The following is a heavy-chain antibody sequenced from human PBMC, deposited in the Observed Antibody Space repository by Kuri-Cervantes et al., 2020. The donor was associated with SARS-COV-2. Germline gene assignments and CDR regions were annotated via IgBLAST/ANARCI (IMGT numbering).Heavy chain of an antibody. Sequence: SETLSLTCTVSGGSISSSSYYWGWIRQPPGKGLEWIGSIYHSGSTYYNPSLKSRVTVSVDRSKNQFSLKLSSVTAADTAVYYCASSAVDRSGDAFDIWGQGTMVTVSS. CDR2: IYHSGST. CDR1: GGSISSSSYY. V-gene: IGHV4-39*07. CDR3: ASSAVDRSGDAFDI. J-gene: IGHJ3*02. D-gene: IGHD2-2*01.